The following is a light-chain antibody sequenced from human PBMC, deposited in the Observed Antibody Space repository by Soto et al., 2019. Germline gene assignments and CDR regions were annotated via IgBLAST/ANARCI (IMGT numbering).Light chain of an antibody. V-gene: IGLV2-23*02. CDR1: SSDVGSYNL. Sequence: QSALTQPASVSGSPGQSITLSCTGTSSDVGSYNLVSWYQRHPGKAPKLMIYEVSKRPSGVSDRFSGSKSGNTASLTISGLQPEDEADYYCCSYAGGDNVIFDGGTKLTVL. J-gene: IGLJ2*01. CDR3: CSYAGGDNVI. CDR2: EVS.